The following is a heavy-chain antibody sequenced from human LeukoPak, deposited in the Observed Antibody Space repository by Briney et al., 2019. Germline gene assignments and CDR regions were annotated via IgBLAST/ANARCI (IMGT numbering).Heavy chain of an antibody. CDR1: GGTFSSYA. CDR3: ARDYYDSSGYSYYYYYMDV. CDR2: IIPIFGTA. V-gene: IGHV1-69*05. Sequence: SVKVSCKASGGTFSSYAISWVRQAPGQGLEWMGGIIPIFGTANYAQKFQGRVTITRNTSISTAYMELSSLRSEDTAVYYCARDYYDSSGYSYYYYYMDVWGKGTTVTVSS. D-gene: IGHD3-22*01. J-gene: IGHJ6*03.